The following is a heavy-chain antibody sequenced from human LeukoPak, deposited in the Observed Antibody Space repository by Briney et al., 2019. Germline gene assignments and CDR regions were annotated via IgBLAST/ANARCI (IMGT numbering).Heavy chain of an antibody. V-gene: IGHV3-30*02. Sequence: GGSLRLSCAASGFTFSDYGMHWVRQAPGKGLEWVAFIRYDGSNKYYADSVKGRFTISRDNSKNTLYLQMNSLRAEGTAVYYCAKDLYYYYYMDVWGKGTTVTISS. J-gene: IGHJ6*03. CDR2: IRYDGSNK. CDR3: AKDLYYYYYMDV. CDR1: GFTFSDYG.